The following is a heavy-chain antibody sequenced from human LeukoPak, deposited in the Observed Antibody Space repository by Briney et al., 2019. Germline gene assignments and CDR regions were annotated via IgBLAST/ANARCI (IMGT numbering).Heavy chain of an antibody. V-gene: IGHV3-30*18. D-gene: IGHD3-22*01. CDR2: ISYDGSNK. J-gene: IGHJ4*02. Sequence: PGRSLRLSCAASGFTFSSYGMHWVRQAPGKGLEWVAVISYDGSNKYYADSVKGRFTISRDNSKNTLYLQMNSLRAEDTAVYYCAKDTTLGDDSSGYYFGGFDYWGQGTLVTVSS. CDR3: AKDTTLGDDSSGYYFGGFDY. CDR1: GFTFSSYG.